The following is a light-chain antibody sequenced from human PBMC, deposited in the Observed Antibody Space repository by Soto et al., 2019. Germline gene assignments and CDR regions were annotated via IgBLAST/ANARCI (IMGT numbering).Light chain of an antibody. CDR2: DAS. CDR3: QQSGSSPIT. J-gene: IGKJ5*01. Sequence: EIVLTQSPGTLSLSPGERATLSCRASQSVSSSYLAWYQQKPGLATTLILHDASNRAPGIPERFSGSGSGTDFTLTISRLEPEDFAVYYCQQSGSSPITFRQVTRLEIK. V-gene: IGKV3-20*01. CDR1: QSVSSSY.